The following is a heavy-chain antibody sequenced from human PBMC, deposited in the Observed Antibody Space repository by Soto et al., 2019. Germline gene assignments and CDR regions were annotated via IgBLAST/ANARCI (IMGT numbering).Heavy chain of an antibody. Sequence: QVQLQESGPGLVKPSETLSLTCTVSGGSISSYYWSWIRQPPGKGLEWIGYIDYSGSTNYNPYLKSRVTISVDTYKNQFSLKLSSVTAADTAVYYCARGITVPNFDYWGQGTLVTVSS. CDR2: IDYSGST. V-gene: IGHV4-59*01. CDR1: GGSISSYY. D-gene: IGHD4-17*01. J-gene: IGHJ4*02. CDR3: ARGITVPNFDY.